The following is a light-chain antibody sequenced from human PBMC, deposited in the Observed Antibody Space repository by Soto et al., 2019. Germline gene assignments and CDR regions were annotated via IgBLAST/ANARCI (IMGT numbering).Light chain of an antibody. CDR3: GSWDSSLRGVV. CDR2: DNN. CDR1: SSNVGNNY. Sequence: QSVLTQPPSVSAAPGQKVTISCSGSSSNVGNNYVSWYQQLQGTAPKLLIYDNNKRPSGIPDRFSGSKSATSATLDITALQTGDEADYYCGSWDSSLRGVVFGGGTKVTVL. J-gene: IGLJ3*02. V-gene: IGLV1-51*01.